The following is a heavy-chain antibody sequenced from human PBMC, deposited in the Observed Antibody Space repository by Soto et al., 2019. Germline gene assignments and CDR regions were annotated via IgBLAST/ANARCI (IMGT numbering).Heavy chain of an antibody. CDR2: IYHSGST. Sequence: PSETLSLTCTVSGGSISSYYWSWIRQPPGKGLEWIGYIYHSGSTNYNPSLKSRVTISVDTSKNQFSLKLSSVTAADTAVYYCARSYGYYYDSSVYFDYWGQGTLVTVSS. CDR3: ARSYGYYYDSSVYFDY. D-gene: IGHD3-22*01. J-gene: IGHJ4*02. V-gene: IGHV4-59*01. CDR1: GGSISSYY.